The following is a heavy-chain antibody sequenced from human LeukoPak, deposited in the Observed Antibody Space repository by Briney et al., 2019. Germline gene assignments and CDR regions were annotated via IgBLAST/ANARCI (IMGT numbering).Heavy chain of an antibody. J-gene: IGHJ5*02. V-gene: IGHV4-34*01. Sequence: PSETLSLTCAVYGGSFSGYYWSWIRQPPGKGLEWIGEINHSGSTNYNPSLKSRVTISVDTSKNQFSLKLSSVTAADTAVYYCARELAGGVGFDHYGPRGWFDPWGRGTLVTVSS. CDR3: ARELAGGVGFDHYGPRGWFDP. CDR1: GGSFSGYY. CDR2: INHSGST. D-gene: IGHD3-10*01.